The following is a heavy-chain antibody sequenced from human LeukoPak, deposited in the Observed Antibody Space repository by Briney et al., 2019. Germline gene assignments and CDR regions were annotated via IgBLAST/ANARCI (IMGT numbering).Heavy chain of an antibody. Sequence: PSETLSLTCTVSGGSISSSSYYWGWIRQPPGKGLEWIGSIYYSGSTYYSPSLKSRVTISVDTSKNQFSLKLSSVTAADTAVYYCARVIDGGNSVFDYWGQGTLVTVSS. CDR1: GGSISSSSYY. CDR2: IYYSGST. D-gene: IGHD4-23*01. V-gene: IGHV4-39*07. CDR3: ARVIDGGNSVFDY. J-gene: IGHJ4*02.